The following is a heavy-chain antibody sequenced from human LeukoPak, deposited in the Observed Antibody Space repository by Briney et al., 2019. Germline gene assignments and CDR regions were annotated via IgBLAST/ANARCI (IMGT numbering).Heavy chain of an antibody. CDR1: GDSISSSDYY. CDR2: INYGGAT. CDR3: ARYVVYGSGKYYFDY. J-gene: IGHJ4*02. Sequence: SETLSLTCTVSGDSISSSDYYWSWIRQPPGKELEWIASINYGGATYYNPSLKSRVTISVDTSKNQFSLRLSSVTAADTAVYLCARYVVYGSGKYYFDYWGQGSLVTVSS. D-gene: IGHD3-10*01. V-gene: IGHV4-39*01.